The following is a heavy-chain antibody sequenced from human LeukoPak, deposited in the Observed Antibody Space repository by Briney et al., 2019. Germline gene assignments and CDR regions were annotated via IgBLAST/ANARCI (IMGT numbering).Heavy chain of an antibody. Sequence: GGSLRLSCAASGFTFSSYSMNWVRQAPGKGLEWVSFISSSSTYIYYADSLKGRFTISRDNAKNSLYLQMNSLRAEDTAVYYCASSTGVVAAIYYYYYMDVWGKGTTVTVSS. D-gene: IGHD2-15*01. V-gene: IGHV3-21*06. CDR1: GFTFSSYS. J-gene: IGHJ6*03. CDR3: ASSTGVVAAIYYYYYMDV. CDR2: ISSSSTYI.